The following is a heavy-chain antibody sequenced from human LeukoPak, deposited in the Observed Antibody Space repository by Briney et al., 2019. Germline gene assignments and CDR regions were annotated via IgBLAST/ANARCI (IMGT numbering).Heavy chain of an antibody. D-gene: IGHD5-18*01. CDR3: ARGKDTAMVMDYYYYGMDV. CDR1: GYTFTSFD. J-gene: IGHJ6*02. CDR2: ISAYNGNT. V-gene: IGHV1-18*01. Sequence: ASVKVSCKASGYTFTSFDINWVRQATGQGLEWMGWISAYNGNTNYAQKLQGRVTMTTDTSTSTAYMELRSLRSDDTAVYYCARGKDTAMVMDYYYYGMDVWGQGTTVTVSS.